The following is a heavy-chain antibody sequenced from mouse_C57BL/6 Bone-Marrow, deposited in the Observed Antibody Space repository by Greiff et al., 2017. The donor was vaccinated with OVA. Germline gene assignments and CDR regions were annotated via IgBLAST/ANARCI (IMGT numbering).Heavy chain of an antibody. D-gene: IGHD4-1*01. CDR1: GYTFTSYG. Sequence: EVQLQQSGAELVRPGSSVKMSCKTSGYTFTSYGINWVKQRPGQGLEWIGYIYIGNGNTEYNEKFKGKATLTSDTSSITAYMQLSSLTSEDSAIYFCARSWDDFDYWGQGTTLTVSS. V-gene: IGHV1-58*01. J-gene: IGHJ2*01. CDR3: ARSWDDFDY. CDR2: IYIGNGNT.